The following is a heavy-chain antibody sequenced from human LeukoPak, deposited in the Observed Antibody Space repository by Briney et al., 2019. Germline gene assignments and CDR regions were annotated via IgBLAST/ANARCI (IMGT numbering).Heavy chain of an antibody. V-gene: IGHV3-33*01. D-gene: IGHD3-10*01. CDR3: ARDLLWPKGDDAFDI. CDR2: IWYDGSNK. Sequence: GGSLRLSCAASGFTFSSYGMHWVRQAPGKGLEWVAVIWYDGSNKYYADSVKGRFTISRDNSKNTLYLQMNSLRAEDTAVYYCARDLLWPKGDDAFDIWGQGTMVTVSS. J-gene: IGHJ3*02. CDR1: GFTFSSYG.